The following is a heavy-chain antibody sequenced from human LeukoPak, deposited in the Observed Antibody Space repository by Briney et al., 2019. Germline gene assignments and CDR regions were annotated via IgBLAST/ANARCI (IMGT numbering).Heavy chain of an antibody. CDR1: GFTFSSYA. CDR2: ISGSGGST. V-gene: IGHV3-23*01. D-gene: IGHD2-2*01. J-gene: IGHJ6*02. CDR3: AKGIYCSSTSCYFPAYYYYGMDV. Sequence: GGSLRLSCAASGFTFSSYAMSWVRQAPGKGLEWVSAISGSGGSTYYADSVKGRFTISRDNSKNTLYLQMNSLRAEDTAVYYCAKGIYCSSTSCYFPAYYYYGMDVWGQGTTVTVSS.